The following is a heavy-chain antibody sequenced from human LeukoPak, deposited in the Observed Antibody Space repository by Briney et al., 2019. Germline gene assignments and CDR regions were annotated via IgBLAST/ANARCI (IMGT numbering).Heavy chain of an antibody. V-gene: IGHV1-2*04. CDR3: ARGGVITFGGVIVPFDY. CDR2: IHPNSGGT. J-gene: IGHJ4*02. Sequence: DSVKVSCKASGYTFTGYYMHWVRQAPGQGLEWMGWIHPNSGGTNYAQKCQGWVTMTRDTSISTAYMELSRLRSDDTAVYYCARGGVITFGGVIVPFDYWGQGTLVTVSS. CDR1: GYTFTGYY. D-gene: IGHD3-16*02.